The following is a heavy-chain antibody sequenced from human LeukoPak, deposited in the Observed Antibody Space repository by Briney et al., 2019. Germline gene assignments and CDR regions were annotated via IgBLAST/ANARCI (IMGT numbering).Heavy chain of an antibody. CDR3: ARAVGYYGSGTSGEEWFDP. Sequence: SETLSLTCKVSGGSVGSFSWSWIRQSPGKGLEWIGFIYYNGSASYNPSLKSRVTISVDRSKSQFSLRLSSVTAADTALYYYARAVGYYGSGTSGEEWFDPWGQGTLVTVSS. J-gene: IGHJ5*02. CDR1: GGSVGSFS. D-gene: IGHD3-10*01. CDR2: IYYNGSA. V-gene: IGHV4-59*08.